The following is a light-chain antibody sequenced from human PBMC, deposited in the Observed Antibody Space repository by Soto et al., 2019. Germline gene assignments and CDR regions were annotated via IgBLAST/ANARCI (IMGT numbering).Light chain of an antibody. J-gene: IGKJ1*01. CDR3: QQGDTWPWT. CDR2: GAS. CDR1: QSVTSN. Sequence: EIVMTQSPDTLSVSPGERATLSCRASQSVTSNLAWYQQKPGQAPRLLIYGASTRATGIPARFSDSGSGTEFTLTISSLQSEDFAVYYCQQGDTWPWTFGQGTKVEIK. V-gene: IGKV3D-15*01.